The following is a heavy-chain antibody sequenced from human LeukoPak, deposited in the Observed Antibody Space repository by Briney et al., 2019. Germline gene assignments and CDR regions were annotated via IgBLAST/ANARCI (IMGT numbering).Heavy chain of an antibody. CDR1: GGSISTYY. V-gene: IGHV4-59*01. J-gene: IGHJ3*02. Sequence: PSETLSLTCTVSGGSISTYYWSWIRQPPGKGLEWIGYIYYSGSTNYNPSLKSRVTISVDTSKNQFSLKLTSVTAADTAVYYCARATAFFDIWGQGTMDTVSS. CDR3: ARATAFFDI. CDR2: IYYSGST.